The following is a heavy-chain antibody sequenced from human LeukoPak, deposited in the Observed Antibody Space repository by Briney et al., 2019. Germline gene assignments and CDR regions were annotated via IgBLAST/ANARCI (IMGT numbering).Heavy chain of an antibody. CDR2: ISASGGST. V-gene: IGHV3-23*01. CDR3: AKDSSGWSRDY. D-gene: IGHD6-19*01. Sequence: KTGGSLRLSCAASGFTFNSYSMTWVRQAPGKGLEWVSGISASGGSTYYADSVKGRFTISRDNSKNTLYLQMNSLRAEDTAVYYCAKDSSGWSRDYWGQGTLVIVSS. J-gene: IGHJ4*02. CDR1: GFTFNSYS.